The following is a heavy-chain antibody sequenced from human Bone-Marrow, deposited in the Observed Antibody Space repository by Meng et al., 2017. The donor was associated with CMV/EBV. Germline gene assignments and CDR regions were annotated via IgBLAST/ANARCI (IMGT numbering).Heavy chain of an antibody. V-gene: IGHV1-18*01. CDR3: AREEAYSYGFDYYYYGMDV. D-gene: IGHD5-18*01. J-gene: IGHJ6*02. Sequence: ASVKVSCKASGYTFTSYGISWVRQAPGQGLEWMGWISAYNGNTNYAQKLQGRVTMTTDTSTSTAYMELRSLRSDDTAVYYCAREEAYSYGFDYYYYGMDVCGQTTTVTVSS. CDR2: ISAYNGNT. CDR1: GYTFTSYG.